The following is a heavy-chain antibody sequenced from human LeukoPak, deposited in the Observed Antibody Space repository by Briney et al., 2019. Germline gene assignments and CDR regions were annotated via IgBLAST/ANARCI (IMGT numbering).Heavy chain of an antibody. CDR3: ASLHGDYVY. V-gene: IGHV3-21*01. CDR2: ITSSSGDI. J-gene: IGHJ4*02. CDR1: GFSISTYS. Sequence: GGSLRLSCASSGFSISTYSMNWVRQAPGKGLEWVSCITSSSGDIYYADSVKGRFTIPRDNAKSSLSLQMDSLRVEDTAVYYCASLHGDYVYWGQGTLVTVSS. D-gene: IGHD4-17*01.